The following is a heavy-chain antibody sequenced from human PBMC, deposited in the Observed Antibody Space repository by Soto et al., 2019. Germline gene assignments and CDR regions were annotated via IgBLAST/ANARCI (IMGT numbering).Heavy chain of an antibody. CDR2: ISYDGSNK. Sequence: QVQLVESGGGVVQPGRSLRLSCAASGFTFSSYGMHWVRQAPGKGLEWVAVISYDGSNKYYADSVKGRFTISRDNSKNTLYLQMNSLRAEDTAVYYCAKDMYSSGWYPYWGQGTLVTVSS. J-gene: IGHJ4*02. D-gene: IGHD6-19*01. V-gene: IGHV3-30*18. CDR1: GFTFSSYG. CDR3: AKDMYSSGWYPY.